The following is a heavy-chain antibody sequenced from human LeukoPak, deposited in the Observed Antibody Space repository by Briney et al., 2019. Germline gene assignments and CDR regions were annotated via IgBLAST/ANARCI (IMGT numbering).Heavy chain of an antibody. V-gene: IGHV1-18*01. J-gene: IGHJ3*02. CDR3: ARGRGYCSSTSCYFRAFDI. D-gene: IGHD2-2*01. Sequence: ASVEVSCKASGYTFTSYGISWVRQAPGQGLEWMGWISAYNGNTNYAQKLQGRVTMTTDTSTSTAYMELRSLRSDDTAVYYCARGRGYCSSTSCYFRAFDIWGQGTMVTVSS. CDR1: GYTFTSYG. CDR2: ISAYNGNT.